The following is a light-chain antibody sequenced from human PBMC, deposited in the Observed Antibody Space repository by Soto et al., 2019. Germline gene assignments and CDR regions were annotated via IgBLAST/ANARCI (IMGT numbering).Light chain of an antibody. Sequence: DIQMTQSPSTLSASVGDRVTITCRASQSITSWLAWYQQKPGKAPKLLIYKASNLESGVPSRFSGSGSGTEFTLTISSLQPDDCATYYCQQYNSNPLTFGGGTKVEIK. J-gene: IGKJ4*01. CDR1: QSITSW. CDR2: KAS. CDR3: QQYNSNPLT. V-gene: IGKV1-5*03.